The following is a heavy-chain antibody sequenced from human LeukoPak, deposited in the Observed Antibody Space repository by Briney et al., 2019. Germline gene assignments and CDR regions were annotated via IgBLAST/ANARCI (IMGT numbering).Heavy chain of an antibody. CDR2: IYYSGST. Sequence: PSETLSLTCTASGGSISSYYWSWIRQPPGKGLEWIGYIYYSGSTNYNYNPSLKSRVTISVDTSNNQFSLKLSSATAADTAVYYCARGGTVTTVPIWGQGTLVTVSS. D-gene: IGHD4-17*01. J-gene: IGHJ4*02. V-gene: IGHV4-59*08. CDR3: ARGGTVTTVPI. CDR1: GGSISSYY.